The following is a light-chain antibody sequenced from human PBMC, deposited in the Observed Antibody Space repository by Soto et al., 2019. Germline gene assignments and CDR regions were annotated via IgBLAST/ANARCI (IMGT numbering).Light chain of an antibody. CDR3: QHRVNGPT. J-gene: IGKJ4*01. V-gene: IGKV3-11*01. Sequence: IVLTQSPATLSLSPGERATLSCRAGQSVSNYLGWYQQKSGQAPRLLISDVSNRATGIPDRFSGSGSGKDFTLTISSLEPEDFAVYYCQHRVNGPTFGGGTKVEIK. CDR2: DVS. CDR1: QSVSNY.